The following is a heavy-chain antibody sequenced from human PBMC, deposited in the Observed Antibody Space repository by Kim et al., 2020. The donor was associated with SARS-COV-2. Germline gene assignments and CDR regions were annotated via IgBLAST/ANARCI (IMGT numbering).Heavy chain of an antibody. V-gene: IGHV4-59*01. D-gene: IGHD3-10*01. J-gene: IGHJ4*02. CDR1: GGSISSYY. CDR2: IYYSGST. CDR3: ARERYYGSGSPYYFDY. Sequence: SETLSLTCTVSGGSISSYYWSWIRQPPGKGLEWIGYIYYSGSTNYNPSLKSRVTISVDTSKNQFSLKLSSVTAADTAVYYCARERYYGSGSPYYFDYWGQGTLVTVSS.